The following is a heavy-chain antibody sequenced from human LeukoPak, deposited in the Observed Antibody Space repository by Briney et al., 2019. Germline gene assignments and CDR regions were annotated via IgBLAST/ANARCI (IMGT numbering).Heavy chain of an antibody. D-gene: IGHD3-9*01. CDR1: GFTFSNFA. Sequence: PGGSLRLSCAASGFTFSNFAMSWVRQAPGKGLEWVSGISASGGGTYYADSVKGRFTISRDNSKNTLYLQMNSLRAEDTAVYYCARDMEDYDILTGYYDIWWYFDYWGQGTLVTVSS. CDR3: ARDMEDYDILTGYYDIWWYFDY. V-gene: IGHV3-23*01. CDR2: ISASGGGT. J-gene: IGHJ4*02.